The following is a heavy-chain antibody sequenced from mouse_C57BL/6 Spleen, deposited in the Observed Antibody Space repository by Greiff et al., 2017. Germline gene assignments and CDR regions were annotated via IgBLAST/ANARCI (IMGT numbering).Heavy chain of an antibody. D-gene: IGHD4-1*02. CDR1: GYTFTSYW. V-gene: IGHV1-64*01. CDR2: IHPNSGST. J-gene: IGHJ4*01. Sequence: VQLQQPGAELVKPGASVKLSCKASGYTFTSYWMHWVKQRPGQGLEWIGMIHPNSGSTNYNEKFKSKATLTVDKSSSTAYMQLSSLTSEDSAVYDCARRGDNWDAMDYWGQGTSVTVSS. CDR3: ARRGDNWDAMDY.